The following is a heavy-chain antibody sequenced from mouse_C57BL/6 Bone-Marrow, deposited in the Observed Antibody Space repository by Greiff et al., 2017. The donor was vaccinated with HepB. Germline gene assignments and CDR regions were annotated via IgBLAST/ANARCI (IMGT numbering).Heavy chain of an antibody. J-gene: IGHJ3*01. CDR2: INPNNGGT. CDR1: GYTFTDYY. Sequence: EVQLQQSGPELVKPGASVKISCKASGYTFTDYYMNWVKQSHGKSLEWIGDINPNNGGTSYNQKFKGKATLTVDKSSSTAYMELRSLTSEDSAVYYCARDDSPDGYYVGFAYWGQGTLVTVSA. D-gene: IGHD2-3*01. V-gene: IGHV1-26*01. CDR3: ARDDSPDGYYVGFAY.